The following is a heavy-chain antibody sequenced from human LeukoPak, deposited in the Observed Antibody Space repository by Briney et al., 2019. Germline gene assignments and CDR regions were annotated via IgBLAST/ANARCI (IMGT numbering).Heavy chain of an antibody. CDR3: ARDSDQLYYFDY. J-gene: IGHJ4*02. V-gene: IGHV3-20*04. D-gene: IGHD2-2*01. CDR2: INWNGGST. Sequence: GGSLRLYCAASGFTFDDYGMSWVRQAPGKGLEWVSGINWNGGSTGYADSVKGRFTISRDNAKNSLYLQMNSLRAEDTALYYCARDSDQLYYFDYWGQGTLVTVSS. CDR1: GFTFDDYG.